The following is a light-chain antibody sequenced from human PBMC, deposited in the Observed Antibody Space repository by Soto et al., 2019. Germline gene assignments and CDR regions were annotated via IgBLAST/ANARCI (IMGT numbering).Light chain of an antibody. J-gene: IGKJ1*01. CDR1: QSVSSY. V-gene: IGKV3-11*01. CDR3: QQSSNWPRWT. Sequence: EIVLTQSPATLSLSPGERATLSCRASQSVSSYLAWYQQKPGQAPRLLIYDASNRATGIPARFSGSGSGTDFTLTISSLEPEDFAFYYCQQSSNWPRWTFGQGTKVEIK. CDR2: DAS.